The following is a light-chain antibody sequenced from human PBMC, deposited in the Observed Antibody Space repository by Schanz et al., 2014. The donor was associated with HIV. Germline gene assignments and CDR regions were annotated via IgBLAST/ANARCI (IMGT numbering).Light chain of an antibody. J-gene: IGLJ3*02. CDR2: RSD. CDR3: AAWDDSLKGWV. V-gene: IGLV1-47*01. CDR1: SSNIGSNY. Sequence: QSVLTQPPSASGTPGQRVTISCSGSSSNIGSNYVYWYQQLPGTAPKLLIYRSDQRPSGVPDRFSGSKSGTSASLAISGLRSEDEADYYCAAWDDSLKGWVFGGGTKVTVL.